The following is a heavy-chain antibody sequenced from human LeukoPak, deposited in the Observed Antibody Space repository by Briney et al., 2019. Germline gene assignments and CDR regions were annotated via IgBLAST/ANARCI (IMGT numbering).Heavy chain of an antibody. D-gene: IGHD3-10*01. Sequence: ASVKVSCKASGGTFSSYAISWVRQAPGQGLEWMGRIIPILGIANYAQKFQGRVTITADKSTSTAYMELSSLRSEDTAVYYCARARRYYGPGGQPDYWGQGTLVTVSS. CDR3: ARARRYYGPGGQPDY. V-gene: IGHV1-69*04. CDR2: IIPILGIA. J-gene: IGHJ4*02. CDR1: GGTFSSYA.